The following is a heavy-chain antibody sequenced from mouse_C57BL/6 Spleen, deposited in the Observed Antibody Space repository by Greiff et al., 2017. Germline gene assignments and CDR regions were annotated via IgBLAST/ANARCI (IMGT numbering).Heavy chain of an antibody. CDR3: TRKKDSSGYFDY. J-gene: IGHJ2*01. Sequence: EVQLQQSGTVLARPGASVKMSCKTSGYTFTSYSMHWVKQRPGQGLEWIGAIYPGNSDTSYNQKFKGKAKLTAVTSASTAYMELSSLTNEDSAVYYCTRKKDSSGYFDYWGQGTTLTVSS. V-gene: IGHV1-5*01. CDR1: GYTFTSYS. CDR2: IYPGNSDT. D-gene: IGHD3-2*02.